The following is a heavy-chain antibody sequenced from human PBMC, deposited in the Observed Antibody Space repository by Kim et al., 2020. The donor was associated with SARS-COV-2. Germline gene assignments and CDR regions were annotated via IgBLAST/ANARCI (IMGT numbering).Heavy chain of an antibody. J-gene: IGHJ6*02. D-gene: IGHD3-3*01. CDR2: INHSGST. CDR1: GGSFSGYY. V-gene: IGHV4-34*01. Sequence: SETLSLTCAVYGGSFSGYYWSWIRQPPGKGLEWIGEINHSGSTNYNPSLKSRVTISVDTSKNQFSLKLSSVTAPDTAVYYCASADYDFWSGYLKGMDVWGQGTTVTVSS. CDR3: ASADYDFWSGYLKGMDV.